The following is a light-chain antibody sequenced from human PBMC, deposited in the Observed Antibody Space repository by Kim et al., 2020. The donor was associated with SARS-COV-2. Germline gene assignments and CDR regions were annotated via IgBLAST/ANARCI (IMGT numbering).Light chain of an antibody. CDR1: QDSDSN. CDR3: RQSYRSPLT. V-gene: IGKV1-39*01. Sequence: SAAVGDRAVTTCRATQDSDSNLMRYQQKTAEPANHPIHAASSLLSGVALTFSGSGAGTEYITPISSLQPPDFAAYYCRQSYRSPLTFGQGTKLEI. CDR2: AAS. J-gene: IGKJ2*01.